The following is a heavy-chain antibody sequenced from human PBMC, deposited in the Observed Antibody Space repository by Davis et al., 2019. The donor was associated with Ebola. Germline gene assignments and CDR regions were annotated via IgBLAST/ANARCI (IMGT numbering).Heavy chain of an antibody. CDR3: ARVALGGQQLAPPYNWFDP. J-gene: IGHJ5*02. V-gene: IGHV3-7*01. CDR1: GFTFSSYW. D-gene: IGHD6-13*01. CDR2: IKQDGSEK. Sequence: GESLKISCAASGFTFSSYWMSWVRQAPGKGLEWVANIKQDGSEKYYVDSVKGRFTISRDNAKNSLYLQMNSLRAEDTAVYYCARVALGGQQLAPPYNWFDPWGQGTLVTVSS.